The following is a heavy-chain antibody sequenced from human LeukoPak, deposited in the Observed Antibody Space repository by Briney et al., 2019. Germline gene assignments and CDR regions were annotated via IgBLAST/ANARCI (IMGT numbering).Heavy chain of an antibody. Sequence: PGGSLRLSCAASGFTFSSYSMNWVRQAPGKGLEWVSSISSSSSYIYYADSVKGRFTISRDNAKNSLYLQMNSLRAEDTAVYYCARDQDQWLVEFPVYFDYWGQGTLVTVSS. CDR1: GFTFSSYS. D-gene: IGHD6-19*01. J-gene: IGHJ4*02. CDR2: ISSSSSYI. V-gene: IGHV3-21*01. CDR3: ARDQDQWLVEFPVYFDY.